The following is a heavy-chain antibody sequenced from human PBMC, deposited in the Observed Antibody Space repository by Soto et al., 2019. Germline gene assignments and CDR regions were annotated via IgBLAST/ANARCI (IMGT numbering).Heavy chain of an antibody. CDR1: GYTFSSYA. Sequence: GGSLRLSCAASGYTFSSYAMSWVRQAPGKGLEWVSAISGSGGSTYYADSVKGRFTISRDNSKNTLYLQMNSLRAEDTAVYYCAKSLFGVVAHDAFDIWDQGTMVTVSS. D-gene: IGHD3-3*01. CDR3: AKSLFGVVAHDAFDI. V-gene: IGHV3-23*01. CDR2: ISGSGGST. J-gene: IGHJ3*02.